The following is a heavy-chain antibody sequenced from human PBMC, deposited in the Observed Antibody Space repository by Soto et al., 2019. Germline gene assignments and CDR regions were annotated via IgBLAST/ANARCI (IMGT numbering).Heavy chain of an antibody. CDR2: IYPGDSDT. CDR3: ARRVAVAGTGNWFDP. CDR1: GYSFTSYW. J-gene: IGHJ5*02. D-gene: IGHD6-19*01. V-gene: IGHV5-51*01. Sequence: GESLKISCKGSGYSFTSYWIGWVRQMPGKGLEWMGIIYPGDSDTRYSPSFQGQVTISADKSISTAYLQWSSLKASDTAMYYCARRVAVAGTGNWFDPWGQGTLVTVS.